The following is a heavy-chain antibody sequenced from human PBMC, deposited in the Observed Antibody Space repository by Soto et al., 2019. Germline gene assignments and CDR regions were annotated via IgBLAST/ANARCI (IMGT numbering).Heavy chain of an antibody. CDR2: IYYSGST. CDR1: GGSISSYY. J-gene: IGHJ3*02. CDR3: ARPIGVFSGGSCPDAFDI. V-gene: IGHV4-59*12. Sequence: PSETLSLTCTVSGGSISSYYWSWIRQPPGKGLEWIGYIYYSGSTNYNPSLKSRVTISVDTSKNQFSLKLSSVTAADTAVYYCARPIGVFSGGSCPDAFDIWRHGTMVTVS. D-gene: IGHD2-15*01.